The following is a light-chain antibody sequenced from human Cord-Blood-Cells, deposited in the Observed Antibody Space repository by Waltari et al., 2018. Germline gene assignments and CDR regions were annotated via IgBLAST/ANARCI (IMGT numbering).Light chain of an antibody. CDR1: SSDVGSYNL. J-gene: IGLJ3*02. V-gene: IGLV2-23*01. CDR2: EGS. Sequence: QSALTQPASVSGSPGQSITISCTVTSSDVGSYNLVSWYQQHPGKAPKLMIYEGSKRPSGVSTRFSGSKSGNTASLPLSGLQAEDEADYYCCSYAGSIWVFGGGTKLTVL. CDR3: CSYAGSIWV.